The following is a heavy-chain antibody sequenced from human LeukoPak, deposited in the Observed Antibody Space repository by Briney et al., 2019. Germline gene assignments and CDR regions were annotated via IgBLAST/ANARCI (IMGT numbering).Heavy chain of an antibody. V-gene: IGHV1-2*04. D-gene: IGHD3-10*01. CDR3: GREFGELYFDY. CDR1: GYTFTGYY. J-gene: IGHJ4*02. Sequence: ASVKVSCKASGYTFTGYYMHWVRQAPGQGLEWMGWISPNSGGTNYAQKFQGWVTMTRDTSISTAYMELSRLRSDDTAVYYCGREFGELYFDYWGQGTLVTVSS. CDR2: ISPNSGGT.